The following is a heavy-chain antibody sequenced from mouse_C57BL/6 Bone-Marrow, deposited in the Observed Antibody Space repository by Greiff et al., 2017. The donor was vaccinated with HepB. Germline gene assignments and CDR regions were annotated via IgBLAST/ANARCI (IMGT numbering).Heavy chain of an antibody. J-gene: IGHJ4*01. CDR2: IYPGDGDT. CDR1: GYAFSSSW. CDR3: ARSYDYDDGDLFYAMDY. Sequence: QVQLKESGPELVKPGASVKISCKASGYAFSSSWMNWVKPRPGKGLEWIGRIYPGDGDTNYNGKFKGKATLTADKSSSTAYMQLSSLTSEDSAVYVCARSYDYDDGDLFYAMDYWGQGTSVTVSS. V-gene: IGHV1-82*01. D-gene: IGHD2-4*01.